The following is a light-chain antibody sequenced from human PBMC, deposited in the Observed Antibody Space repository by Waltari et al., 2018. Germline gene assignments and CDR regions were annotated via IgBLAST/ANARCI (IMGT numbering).Light chain of an antibody. J-gene: IGLJ2*01. CDR2: NND. Sequence: QAVLTQPPSASGTPGQTVTISGSGSRPNIGCNPVPCHQQLPGTTPKVLIYNNDQRPSGVPDRFSGSKSGTAVSLAISGLQSDDEADYYCSTWDDGLAGGVVFGGGTKLTVL. CDR3: STWDDGLAGGVV. CDR1: RPNIGCNP. V-gene: IGLV1-44*01.